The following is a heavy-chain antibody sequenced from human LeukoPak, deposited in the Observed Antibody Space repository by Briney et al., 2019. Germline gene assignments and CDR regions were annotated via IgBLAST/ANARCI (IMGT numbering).Heavy chain of an antibody. CDR2: MNPNSGNT. CDR1: GYTFTGYY. D-gene: IGHD2-2*01. CDR3: ATARVPAAILGATGAFDI. V-gene: IGHV1-8*02. Sequence: ASVKVSCKASGYTFTGYYMHWVRQATGQGLEWMGWMNPNSGNTGYAQKFQGRVTMTRNTSISTAYMELSSLRSEDTAVYYCATARVPAAILGATGAFDIWGQGTMVTVSS. J-gene: IGHJ3*02.